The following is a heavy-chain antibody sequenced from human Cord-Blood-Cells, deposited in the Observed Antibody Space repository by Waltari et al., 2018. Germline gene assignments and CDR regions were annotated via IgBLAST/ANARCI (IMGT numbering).Heavy chain of an antibody. CDR1: GYTFTGYY. Sequence: QVQLVQSGAEVKKPGASVKVSCKASGYTFTGYYMHWVRQARGQGLEWMGWINPNSGGTNYAQKFQGRVTMTRDTSISTAYMELSRLRSDDTAVYYCARIYYGSGSYYDAFDIWGQGTMVTVSS. J-gene: IGHJ3*02. CDR3: ARIYYGSGSYYDAFDI. D-gene: IGHD3-10*01. V-gene: IGHV1-2*02. CDR2: INPNSGGT.